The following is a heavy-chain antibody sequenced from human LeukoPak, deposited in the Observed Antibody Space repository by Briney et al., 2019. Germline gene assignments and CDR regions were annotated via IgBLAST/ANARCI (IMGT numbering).Heavy chain of an antibody. V-gene: IGHV1-18*01. Sequence: GASVKVTCKASGYKFTNYGISWVRQAPGQGLEWMGWISPYNGNTNYAQKLQGRVTMTTDTSTSTAYMELRSLRSDDTAVYYCARVPVQMVRGVIMSFFDYWGQGTLVTVSS. D-gene: IGHD3-10*01. CDR2: ISPYNGNT. J-gene: IGHJ4*02. CDR1: GYKFTNYG. CDR3: ARVPVQMVRGVIMSFFDY.